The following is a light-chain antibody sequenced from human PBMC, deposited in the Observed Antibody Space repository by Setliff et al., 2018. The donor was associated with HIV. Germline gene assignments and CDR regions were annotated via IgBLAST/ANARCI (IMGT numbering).Light chain of an antibody. Sequence: GQSITLSCTGTSSDVGNYNLVSWYQLHPDRAPKLMIYEVNKRPSGVSNRFSGSKSGNTASLTISGLQAEDEADYYCSSYARGSTYVFGTGTKVTVL. J-gene: IGLJ1*01. CDR3: SSYARGSTYV. V-gene: IGLV2-23*02. CDR1: SSDVGNYNL. CDR2: EVN.